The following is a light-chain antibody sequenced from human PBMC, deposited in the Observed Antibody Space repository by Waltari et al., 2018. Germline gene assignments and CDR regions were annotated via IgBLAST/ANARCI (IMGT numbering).Light chain of an antibody. CDR3: HAAADNNWF. J-gene: IGLJ2*01. V-gene: IGLV3-27*01. Sequence: YDLTQPLSVSVSPGQTATITCSGDVLAEKYVRWFQQKPSQAPTLILYKDTERPSGIPERFSGSSSGSTVTLTIRGALLEDEADYHCHAAADNNWFFGGGTKLTVL. CDR1: VLAEKY. CDR2: KDT.